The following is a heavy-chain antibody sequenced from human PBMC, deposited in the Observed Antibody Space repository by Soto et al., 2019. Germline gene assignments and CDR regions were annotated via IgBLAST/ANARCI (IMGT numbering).Heavy chain of an antibody. CDR2: IYYSGST. V-gene: IGHV4-39*01. D-gene: IGHD3-10*01. CDR1: GGSIRGSSYY. CDR3: ARLGILTMVRGVIGY. Sequence: QLQLQESGPGLVKPSETLSLTCTVSGGSIRGSSYYWGWIRQPPGKGLEWIGDIYYSGSTYYNPSLKSRVTISVDTSKNQFSLKLSSVTAADTAIYYCARLGILTMVRGVIGYWGQGTLVTVSS. J-gene: IGHJ4*02.